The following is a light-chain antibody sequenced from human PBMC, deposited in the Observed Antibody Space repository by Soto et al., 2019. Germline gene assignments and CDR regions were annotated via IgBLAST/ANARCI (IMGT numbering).Light chain of an antibody. CDR3: QQSYSTLIT. Sequence: DIQMTQSPSSLSASVGDRVTITCRASQSIISYLNWYQQKPGKAPKLLIYAASSLKSGVPSRFSGSGSGTDFTLTISSLQPEDFATYYCQQSYSTLITFGQGTRLEI. V-gene: IGKV1-39*01. CDR1: QSIISY. CDR2: AAS. J-gene: IGKJ5*01.